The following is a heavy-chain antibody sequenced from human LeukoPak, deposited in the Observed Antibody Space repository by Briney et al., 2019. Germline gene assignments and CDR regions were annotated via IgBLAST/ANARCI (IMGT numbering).Heavy chain of an antibody. V-gene: IGHV1-18*01. CDR2: VSPHNGIT. CDR3: ARDNVVGATSFDY. J-gene: IGHJ4*02. Sequence: ASVNVSCRASGYXFTSFGMSWVRQAPGQGLEWMGEVSPHNGITNYAQKFQGRVTMTTDTSTSTAYMELRSLRSDDTAVYYCARDNVVGATSFDYWGQGILVTVSS. CDR1: GYXFTSFG. D-gene: IGHD1-26*01.